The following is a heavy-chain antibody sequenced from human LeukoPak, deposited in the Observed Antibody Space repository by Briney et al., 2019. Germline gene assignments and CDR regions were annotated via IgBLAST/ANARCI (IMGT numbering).Heavy chain of an antibody. D-gene: IGHD5-18*01. CDR3: ARVPETRYRLTYYYYYMDV. J-gene: IGHJ6*03. CDR2: IDEDGSER. Sequence: PGGSLRLSCAASDFTFSAYGMSWVRQAPGKGLEWVANIDEDGSERHYVGSVKGRFTTSRDNAKNSLYLQMNSLRVEDAAVYYCARVPETRYRLTYYYYYMDVWGKGTTVTVSS. CDR1: DFTFSAYG. V-gene: IGHV3-7*01.